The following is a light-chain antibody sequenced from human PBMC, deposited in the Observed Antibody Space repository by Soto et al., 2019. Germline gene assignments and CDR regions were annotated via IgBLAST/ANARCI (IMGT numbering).Light chain of an antibody. Sequence: QSALTQPPSASGSPGQSVTISCTGTSSDIGGYNCVSWYQQHPGKAPKLIIYEVSKRPSGVPDRFSGSKSGNTASLTVSGLQAEDEADYYCTSYAGSNNLVFAGGTKVTVL. V-gene: IGLV2-8*01. CDR3: TSYAGSNNLV. CDR2: EVS. CDR1: SSDIGGYNC. J-gene: IGLJ3*02.